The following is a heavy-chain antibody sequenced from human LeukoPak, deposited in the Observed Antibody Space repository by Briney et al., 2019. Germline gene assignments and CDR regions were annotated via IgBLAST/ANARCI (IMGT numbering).Heavy chain of an antibody. CDR1: GFSFSSYT. V-gene: IGHV3-21*01. Sequence: GGSLRLSCGASGFSFSSYTMNWVRQAPGKGLEWVSSISSTTSYIYYADSVKGRFTISRDNAKNSLYVQMNSLRAEDTAVYYCARVGGYAFDIWGQGTMVTVSS. D-gene: IGHD3-16*01. CDR3: ARVGGYAFDI. J-gene: IGHJ3*02. CDR2: ISSTTSYI.